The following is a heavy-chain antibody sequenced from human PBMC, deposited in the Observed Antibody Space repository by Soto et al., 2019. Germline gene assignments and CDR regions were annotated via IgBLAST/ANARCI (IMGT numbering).Heavy chain of an antibody. CDR3: ARERVRYFYWPEVYYYGMDV. D-gene: IGHD3-9*01. CDR1: GGSISSSNW. CDR2: IYHSGST. Sequence: SETLSLTCAVSGGSISSSNWWSWVRQPPGKGLEWIGEIYHSGSTNYNPSLKSRVTISVDKSKNQFSLKLSSVTAADTAVYYCARERVRYFYWPEVYYYGMDVWGQGTTVTVS. J-gene: IGHJ6*02. V-gene: IGHV4-4*02.